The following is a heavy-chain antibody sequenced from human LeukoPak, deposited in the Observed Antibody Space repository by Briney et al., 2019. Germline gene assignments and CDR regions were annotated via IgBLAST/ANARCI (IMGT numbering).Heavy chain of an antibody. CDR1: GFTFSSYS. V-gene: IGHV3-21*04. J-gene: IGHJ3*02. Sequence: PGGSLRLSCAASGFTFSSYSMNWVRQAPGKGLEWVSSISSSSSYIYYADSVKGRFTISRDNAKNSLYLQMNSLRAEDTALYYCAKDTAYDILTANAFHIWGQGTMVTVSS. CDR3: AKDTAYDILTANAFHI. D-gene: IGHD3-9*01. CDR2: ISSSSSYI.